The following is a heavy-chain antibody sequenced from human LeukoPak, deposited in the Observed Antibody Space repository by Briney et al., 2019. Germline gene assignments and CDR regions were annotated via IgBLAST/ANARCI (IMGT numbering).Heavy chain of an antibody. V-gene: IGHV3-48*04. CDR3: ARGSYGEISFDY. Sequence: GGSLRLSCAASGFTFSSYSMNWVRQAPGKGLEWVSYISSSGSTIYYADSVKGRFTISRDNAKNSLYLQMNSLRAEDTAVYYCARGSYGEISFDYWGQGTLVTVSS. CDR1: GFTFSSYS. D-gene: IGHD4-17*01. J-gene: IGHJ4*02. CDR2: ISSSGSTI.